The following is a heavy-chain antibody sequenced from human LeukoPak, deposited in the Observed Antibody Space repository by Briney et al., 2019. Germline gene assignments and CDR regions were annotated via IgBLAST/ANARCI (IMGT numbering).Heavy chain of an antibody. CDR1: GFTFSSYA. J-gene: IGHJ4*02. CDR3: AKDRDGYSSSWYDY. V-gene: IGHV3-23*01. CDR2: ISGSGGST. Sequence: GGSLRLSCAASGFTFSSYAMSWVRQAPGKGLEWVSAISGSGGSTYYADSVKGRFTISRDSSKNTLYLQMNSLRAEDTAVYYCAKDRDGYSSSWYDYWGQGTLVTVSS. D-gene: IGHD6-13*01.